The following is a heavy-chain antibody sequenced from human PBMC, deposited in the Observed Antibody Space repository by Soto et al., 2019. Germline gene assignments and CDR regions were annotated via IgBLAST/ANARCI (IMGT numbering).Heavy chain of an antibody. V-gene: IGHV4-39*01. Sequence: QLQLQESGPGLVKPSETLSLTCTVSGGSISSSSYYWGWIRQPPGKGLEWIGSIYSSGSTYYNPSLKARVTISADTSKNQFSMKLSSVTAADTAVYYCASLPDYTFWGLNDYCYGMDVWGQGTTVTVSS. CDR3: ASLPDYTFWGLNDYCYGMDV. J-gene: IGHJ6*02. D-gene: IGHD3-3*01. CDR2: IYSSGST. CDR1: GGSISSSSYY.